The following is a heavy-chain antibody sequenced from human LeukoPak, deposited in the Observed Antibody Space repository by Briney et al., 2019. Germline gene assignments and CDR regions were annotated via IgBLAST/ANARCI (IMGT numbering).Heavy chain of an antibody. Sequence: QTGGSLRLSCAASGFTFSSYAMSWVRQAPGKGLEWVSAISGSGGSAYYADSVKGRFTISRDNSKNTLYLQMNSLRAEDTAVYYCAKDLPWAPPSYPGYYYYGMDVWGQGTTVTVSS. D-gene: IGHD1-26*01. J-gene: IGHJ6*02. V-gene: IGHV3-23*01. CDR3: AKDLPWAPPSYPGYYYYGMDV. CDR1: GFTFSSYA. CDR2: ISGSGGSA.